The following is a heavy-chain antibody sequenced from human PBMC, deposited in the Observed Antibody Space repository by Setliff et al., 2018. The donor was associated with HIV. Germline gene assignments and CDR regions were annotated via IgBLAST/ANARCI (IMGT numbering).Heavy chain of an antibody. J-gene: IGHJ4*02. CDR1: GFSFSSYS. Sequence: PGGSLRLSCVASGFSFSSYSMNWVRQTPGKGLEWLSYIFSGSDTTDYADSVRXXFTISRDNAKNSLYLQXNSPRAEDTAVYYCVRDXDWAFXYWGQGTXXXVSS. D-gene: IGHD3-9*01. CDR2: IFSGSDTT. V-gene: IGHV3-48*01. CDR3: VRDXDWAFXY.